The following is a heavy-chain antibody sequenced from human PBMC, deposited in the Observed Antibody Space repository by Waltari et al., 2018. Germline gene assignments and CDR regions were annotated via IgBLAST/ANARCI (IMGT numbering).Heavy chain of an antibody. D-gene: IGHD3-10*01. CDR3: ATARSPGWFDS. CDR2: ISHRGVA. J-gene: IGHJ5*01. V-gene: IGHV4-38-2*01. CDR1: GDSVSSDRY. Sequence: QVQLQESGPGLVKPSETLSLTCGVSGDSVSSDRYWGWIRQPPGKGLEWIGCISHRGVAYSNPSLKSRVTISLDTSNNHFSLKLNSVTAAETAVYYCATARSPGWFDSWGQGALVLVSP.